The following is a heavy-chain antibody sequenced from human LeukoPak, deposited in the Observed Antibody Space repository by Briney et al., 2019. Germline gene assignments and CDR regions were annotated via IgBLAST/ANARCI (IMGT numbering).Heavy chain of an antibody. CDR2: VRSKANSYAT. J-gene: IGHJ4*02. Sequence: PGGSLRLSCAASGFTFSDSGMHWVRQASGKGLEWVGHVRSKANSYATAYAASVRGRFTISRDDSKNTAFLQVKSLKTDDTAVYYCTTVAMATTSGFDYWGQGTQVTVSS. D-gene: IGHD5-24*01. CDR1: GFTFSDSG. V-gene: IGHV3-73*01. CDR3: TTVAMATTSGFDY.